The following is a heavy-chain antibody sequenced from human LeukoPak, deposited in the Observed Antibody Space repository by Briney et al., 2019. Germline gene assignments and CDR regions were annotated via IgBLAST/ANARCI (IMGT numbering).Heavy chain of an antibody. CDR3: AKASQLLLLSPLGY. Sequence: GGSLRFSCAGSGFSFSSYAMSWVRQAPGKGLEWVSAISGSGGSTYSAYSVKGRFTISRDNSKNTLYLQMNSLRAEDTAVYYCAKASQLLLLSPLGYWGQGTLVTVSS. J-gene: IGHJ4*02. CDR1: GFSFSSYA. CDR2: ISGSGGST. D-gene: IGHD3-22*01. V-gene: IGHV3-23*01.